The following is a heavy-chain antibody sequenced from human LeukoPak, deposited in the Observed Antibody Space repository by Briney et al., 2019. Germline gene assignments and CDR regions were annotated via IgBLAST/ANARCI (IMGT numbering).Heavy chain of an antibody. J-gene: IGHJ4*02. D-gene: IGHD2-15*01. CDR3: AKAGCGSSCQSRYFDY. CDR2: NSPSGST. Sequence: PWGSLRLSCAASGFTLSCYAMAWVRQSPGKGLAWVSTNSPSGSTYYADSVKGRFTISRDISKNTVYLQMSNLRADDTAIYYCAKAGCGSSCQSRYFDYWGQGTLVTVS. V-gene: IGHV3-23*01. CDR1: GFTLSCYA.